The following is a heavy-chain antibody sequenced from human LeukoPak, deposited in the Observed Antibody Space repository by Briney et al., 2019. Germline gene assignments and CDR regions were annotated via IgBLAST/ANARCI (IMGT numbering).Heavy chain of an antibody. CDR1: GYSISSGYY. CDR3: ARDIGYSYDSSGYHDY. Sequence: PSETLSLTCTVSGYSISSGYYWGWIRQPPGKGLEWIGSIYHSGSTYYNPSLKSRVTISVDTSKNQFSLKLSSVTAADTAVYYCARDIGYSYDSSGYHDYWGQGTLVTVSS. V-gene: IGHV4-38-2*02. D-gene: IGHD3-22*01. J-gene: IGHJ4*02. CDR2: IYHSGST.